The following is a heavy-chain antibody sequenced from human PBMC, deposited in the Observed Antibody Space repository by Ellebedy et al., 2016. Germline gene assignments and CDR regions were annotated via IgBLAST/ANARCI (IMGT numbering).Heavy chain of an antibody. J-gene: IGHJ4*02. V-gene: IGHV3-73*01. Sequence: GESLKISCAASGFTFSGSAMHWVRQASGKGPEWVGRIRSKVNNYATEFAASVKGRFTISRDDSKNTTYLQMNSLKTEDTAVYYCSRIFYDSSSLVDSWGQGTLVTVSS. CDR3: SRIFYDSSSLVDS. D-gene: IGHD3-22*01. CDR2: IRSKVNNYAT. CDR1: GFTFSGSA.